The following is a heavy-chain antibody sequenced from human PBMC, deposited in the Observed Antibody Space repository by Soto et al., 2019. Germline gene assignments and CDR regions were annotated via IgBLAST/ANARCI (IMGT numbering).Heavy chain of an antibody. CDR1: GYSFTSYW. J-gene: IGHJ3*02. D-gene: IGHD6-19*01. CDR2: IYPGDSDT. CDR3: ARLTGYSSGHDACDI. V-gene: IGHV5-51*01. Sequence: GESLKISCKGSGYSFTSYWIGWVRQMPGKGLEWMGIIYPGDSDTRYSPSFQGQVTISADKSISTAYLQWSSLKASDTAMYYCARLTGYSSGHDACDILGKGTMVTVSS.